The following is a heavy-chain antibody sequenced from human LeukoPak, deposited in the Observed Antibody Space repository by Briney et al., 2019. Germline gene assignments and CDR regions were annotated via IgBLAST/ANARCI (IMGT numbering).Heavy chain of an antibody. V-gene: IGHV3-53*01. J-gene: IGHJ4*02. CDR1: GFTVSSNS. CDR2: IYSDNT. D-gene: IGHD4/OR15-4a*01. CDR3: ARRAGAYSHPYYY. Sequence: PGGSLRLSCTVSGFTVSSNSMSWVRQAPGKGLEWVSFIYSDNTHYSDSVKGRFTISRDNSKNTLYLQMNSLRAEDTAVYYCARRAGAYSHPYYYWGQGTLVTVSS.